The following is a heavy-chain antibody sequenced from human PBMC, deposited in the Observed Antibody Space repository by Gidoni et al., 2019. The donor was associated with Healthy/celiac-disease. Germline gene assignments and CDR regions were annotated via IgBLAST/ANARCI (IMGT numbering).Heavy chain of an antibody. J-gene: IGHJ6*02. CDR1: GGSISSSSFY. V-gene: IGHV4-39*01. CDR2: IYYSGST. CDR3: ARQVRSYGPFGPTYDYGMDV. D-gene: IGHD5-18*01. Sequence: QLQLQESGPGLVKPSETLSLTCTVSGGSISSSSFYLCWIRQPPGNGLGWIGSIYYSGSTNNNPALKSQVTISVDTTKNQFALKLSSVTAADTAVYYCARQVRSYGPFGPTYDYGMDVWGQGTTVTVSS.